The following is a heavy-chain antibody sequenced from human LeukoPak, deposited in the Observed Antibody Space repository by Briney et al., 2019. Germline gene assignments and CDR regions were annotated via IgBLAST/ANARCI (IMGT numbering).Heavy chain of an antibody. Sequence: ASVKVSCKASGYTFTSYAMNWVRQAPGQGLEWMGWINTNTGNPTYAQGFTGRFVFSLDTSVSTAYLQWSSLKASDTAMYYCARNGWFGEHQPRYWGQGTLVTVSS. CDR2: INTNTGNP. J-gene: IGHJ4*02. CDR3: ARNGWFGEHQPRY. D-gene: IGHD3-10*01. V-gene: IGHV7-4-1*02. CDR1: GYTFTSYA.